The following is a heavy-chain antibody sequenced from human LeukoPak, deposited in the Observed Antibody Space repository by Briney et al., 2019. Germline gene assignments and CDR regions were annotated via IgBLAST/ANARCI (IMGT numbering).Heavy chain of an antibody. CDR1: GGSFSGYY. D-gene: IGHD3-3*01. V-gene: IGHV4-34*01. CDR3: AITYYDFWSGYGLDY. Sequence: SETLSLTCAVYGGSFSGYYWSWIRQPPGKGLEWIGEINHSGSTNYNPSLKSRVTISVDTSKNQFSQKLSPVTAADTAVYYCAITYYDFWSGYGLDYWGQGTLVTVSS. CDR2: INHSGST. J-gene: IGHJ4*02.